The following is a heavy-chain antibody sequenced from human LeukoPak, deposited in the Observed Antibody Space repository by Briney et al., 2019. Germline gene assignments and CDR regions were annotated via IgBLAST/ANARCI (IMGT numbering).Heavy chain of an antibody. CDR2: ITGSGGST. Sequence: GGSLRLSCAASGFTFSKFAMSWVRQAPGKGLEWVSVITGSGGSTYYADSVKGRLTISRDNSKNTLYLQMNSLRAEDTAVYYCASSRGYYDYVWGSYRSDYFDYWGQGTLVTVSS. D-gene: IGHD3-16*02. CDR1: GFTFSKFA. J-gene: IGHJ4*02. CDR3: ASSRGYYDYVWGSYRSDYFDY. V-gene: IGHV3-23*01.